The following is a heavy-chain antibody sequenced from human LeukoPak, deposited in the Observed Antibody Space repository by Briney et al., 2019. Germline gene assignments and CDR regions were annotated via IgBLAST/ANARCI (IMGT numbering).Heavy chain of an antibody. CDR2: ISGSGGST. V-gene: IGHV3-23*01. CDR1: GFTLSSYA. CDR3: AKRRRGIAAAGTAFDY. Sequence: GGSLRLSCAASGFTLSSYAMSWVRQAPGKGLEWVSAISGSGGSTYYADSVKGRFTISRDNSKNTLYLQMNSLRAEDTAVYYCAKRRRGIAAAGTAFDYWGQGTLVTVSS. D-gene: IGHD6-13*01. J-gene: IGHJ4*02.